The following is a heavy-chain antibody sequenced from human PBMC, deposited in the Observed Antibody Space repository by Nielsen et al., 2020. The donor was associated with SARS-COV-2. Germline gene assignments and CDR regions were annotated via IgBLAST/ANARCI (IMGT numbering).Heavy chain of an antibody. CDR1: GFTFSDYY. D-gene: IGHD6-13*01. CDR2: ISYDGSNK. CDR3: AREPFAYSSSWEVGYGMDV. Sequence: GESLKISCAASGFTFSDYYMSWVRQAPGKGLEWVAVISYDGSNKYYADSVKGRFTISRDNSKNTLYLQMNSLRAEDRAVYYCAREPFAYSSSWEVGYGMDVWGQGTTVTVSS. V-gene: IGHV3-30-3*01. J-gene: IGHJ6*02.